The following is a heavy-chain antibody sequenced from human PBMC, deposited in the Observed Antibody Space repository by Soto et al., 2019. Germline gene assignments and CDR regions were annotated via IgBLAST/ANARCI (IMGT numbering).Heavy chain of an antibody. CDR2: INPSSGST. D-gene: IGHD1-7*01. Sequence: QVQLVQSGAEVKKPGASVKVSCKASGYPFTNYYIHWVRQAPGQGPEWMGIINPSSGSTSSAQKCQGRLSLTRDTSASTVFMDLSGLSSEDTAVYYCARDANYALTFHYFGMDVWGQGTTVTVSS. V-gene: IGHV1-46*01. J-gene: IGHJ6*02. CDR1: GYPFTNYY. CDR3: ARDANYALTFHYFGMDV.